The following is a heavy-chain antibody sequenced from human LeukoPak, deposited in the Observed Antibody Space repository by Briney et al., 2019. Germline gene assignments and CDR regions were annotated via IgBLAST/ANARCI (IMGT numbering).Heavy chain of an antibody. D-gene: IGHD6-13*01. Sequence: PGGSLRLSCAASGFTFSSYSMNWVRQAPGKGLEWVSYISSSSSTIYYADSVKGRFTISRDNAKNSLYLQMNSLRAEDTAVYYCARDAYSSSRPRYFDLWGRGTLVTVSS. CDR1: GFTFSSYS. CDR3: ARDAYSSSRPRYFDL. V-gene: IGHV3-48*04. CDR2: ISSSSSTI. J-gene: IGHJ2*01.